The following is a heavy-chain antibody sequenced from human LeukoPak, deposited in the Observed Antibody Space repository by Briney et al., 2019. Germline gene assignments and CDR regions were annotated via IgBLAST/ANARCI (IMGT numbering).Heavy chain of an antibody. Sequence: PGGSLRLSCVASGFTFDDYGMSWVRQAPGKGLEWVGFIRSKAYGGTTEYAASVKGRFTISRDDSKSIAYLQMNSLKTEDTAVYYCTRDIKTTGTTEEVYYFDYWGQGTLVTVSS. CDR1: GFTFDDYG. CDR2: IRSKAYGGTT. J-gene: IGHJ4*02. D-gene: IGHD1-1*01. V-gene: IGHV3-49*04. CDR3: TRDIKTTGTTEEVYYFDY.